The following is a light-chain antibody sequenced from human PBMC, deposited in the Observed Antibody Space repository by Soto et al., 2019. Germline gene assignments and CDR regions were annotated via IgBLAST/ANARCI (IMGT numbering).Light chain of an antibody. CDR3: QQYSIWLT. CDR1: ESVSTN. Sequence: EIVMMQSPATLSVSTGERATLPCRASESVSTNLAWYQQKAGQAPRLLIYAASTRATGIPARFSGSGSGTEFTLTISSLQSEDFAVYYCQQYSIWLTFGQGTNVEIK. CDR2: AAS. V-gene: IGKV3-15*01. J-gene: IGKJ1*01.